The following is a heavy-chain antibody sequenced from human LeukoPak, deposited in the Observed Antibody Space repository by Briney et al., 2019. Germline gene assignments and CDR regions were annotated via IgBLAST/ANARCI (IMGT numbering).Heavy chain of an antibody. Sequence: PSETLSLTCAAYGGSFSGYYWSWIRQPPGKGLEWIGEINHSGSTNYNPSLKSRVTISVDTSKNQFSLKLSSVTAADTAVYYCARHAYGNPFDPWGQGTLVTVSS. CDR3: ARHAYGNPFDP. CDR2: INHSGST. D-gene: IGHD1-14*01. V-gene: IGHV4-34*01. J-gene: IGHJ5*02. CDR1: GGSFSGYY.